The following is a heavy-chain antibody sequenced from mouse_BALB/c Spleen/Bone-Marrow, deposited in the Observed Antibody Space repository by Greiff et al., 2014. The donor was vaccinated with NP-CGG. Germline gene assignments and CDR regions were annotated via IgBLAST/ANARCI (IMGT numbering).Heavy chain of an antibody. J-gene: IGHJ1*01. V-gene: IGHV1S130*01. CDR1: GYTFTSSW. D-gene: IGHD2-1*01. CDR3: AREKIYGNYLWYFDV. Sequence: QVQLQQSGSVLVRPGASVKLSCKASGYTFTSSWMHWAKQRPGQGLEWIGEIHPNSGNTNYNEKFKGKATLTVDTSSSTAYADLSSLTSEDSAVYYCAREKIYGNYLWYFDVWGAGTTVTVSS. CDR2: IHPNSGNT.